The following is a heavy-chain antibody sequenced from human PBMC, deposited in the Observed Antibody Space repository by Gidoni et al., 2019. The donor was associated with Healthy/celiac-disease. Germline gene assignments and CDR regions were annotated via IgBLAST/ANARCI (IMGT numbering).Heavy chain of an antibody. Sequence: QVQLQQWGAGLLKPSETLSLTCAVYGGSFSGYYWSWIRQPPGKGLEWIGEINHSGSTNYNPSLKSRVTISVDTSKNQFSLKLSSVTAADTAVYYCARGRGGSGSYVKSWFDPWGQGTLVTVSS. CDR2: INHSGST. V-gene: IGHV4-34*01. CDR1: GGSFSGYY. J-gene: IGHJ5*02. D-gene: IGHD3-10*01. CDR3: ARGRGGSGSYVKSWFDP.